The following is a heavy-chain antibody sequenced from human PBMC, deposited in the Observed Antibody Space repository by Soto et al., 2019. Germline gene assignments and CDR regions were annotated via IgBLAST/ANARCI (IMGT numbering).Heavy chain of an antibody. CDR1: GFTFSNTW. Sequence: GGSLRLSCVASGFTFSNTWMSWVRQAPGKGLEWLGHIKSETDGGTTDCIAPVKGRFTISRDDSKNTLYLQVNSLKTEDTAVYYCTPAPHLIVVVVGATFNWFGPWGQGTLVTVSS. J-gene: IGHJ5*02. V-gene: IGHV3-15*01. CDR3: TPAPHLIVVVVGATFNWFGP. CDR2: IKSETDGGTT. D-gene: IGHD2-15*01.